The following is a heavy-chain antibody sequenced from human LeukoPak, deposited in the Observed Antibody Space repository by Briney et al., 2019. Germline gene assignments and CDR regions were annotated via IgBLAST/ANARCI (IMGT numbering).Heavy chain of an antibody. CDR2: IYHSETT. D-gene: IGHD3-10*01. Sequence: KPSDTLSLTCAVSGYSITSSSWWGWIRQPPGKGLEWIGYIYHSETTYYNPSLQSRVTMSVDTSKNQFSLKLSSVTAVDTAVYYCARKENVYYYFDYWGQGTLVTVSS. V-gene: IGHV4-28*01. J-gene: IGHJ4*02. CDR3: ARKENVYYYFDY. CDR1: GYSITSSSW.